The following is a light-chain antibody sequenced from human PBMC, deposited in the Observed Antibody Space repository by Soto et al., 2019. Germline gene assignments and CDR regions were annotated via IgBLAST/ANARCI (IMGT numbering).Light chain of an antibody. V-gene: IGKV3-20*01. Sequence: LTQSPGTLSLSPGERATLSCRASEFVTSTYLAWYQHKSGQAPRLLIYGGSNRATGIPDRFRGSGSGTDFTLTISRLEPEDFAVYYCQQYFTSRTFGQGTKVEIQ. CDR2: GGS. CDR3: QQYFTSRT. CDR1: EFVTSTY. J-gene: IGKJ1*01.